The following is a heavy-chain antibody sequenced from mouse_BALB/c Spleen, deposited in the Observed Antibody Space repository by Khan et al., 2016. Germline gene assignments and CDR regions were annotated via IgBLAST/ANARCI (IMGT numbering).Heavy chain of an antibody. D-gene: IGHD1-3*01. V-gene: IGHV1-7*01. Sequence: QVQLQQPGAELAKPGASVKMSCKASGYTFTNYWMHWIKQRPGQGLEWIGYINPTAGYTDYNQKFKDKATLTADKSSSTVYMQLSSLTSEDSAVYFCARMEWRDVVDYWGQGTTLTVSS. CDR3: ARMEWRDVVDY. CDR1: GYTFTNYW. CDR2: INPTAGYT. J-gene: IGHJ2*01.